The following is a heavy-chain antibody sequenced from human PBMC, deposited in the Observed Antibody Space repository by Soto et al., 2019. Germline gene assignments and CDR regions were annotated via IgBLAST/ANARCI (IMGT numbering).Heavy chain of an antibody. CDR3: ARDRLPMVVVVMGWFDP. CDR2: ISGSGNTI. D-gene: IGHD3-22*01. CDR1: GFSFRDHY. J-gene: IGHJ5*02. Sequence: PGGSLRLSCAASGFSFRDHYMSWIRQAPGKGLEWISYISGSGNTIYYADTVKGRFIISRDNAKNSLFLQMNSLRADDTAVYYCARDRLPMVVVVMGWFDPWGQGTLVTVSS. V-gene: IGHV3-11*01.